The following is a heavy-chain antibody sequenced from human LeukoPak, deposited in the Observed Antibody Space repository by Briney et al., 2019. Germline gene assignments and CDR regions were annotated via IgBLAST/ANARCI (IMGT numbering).Heavy chain of an antibody. Sequence: GGSLRLSCAASGFTFSSYGMHWVRQAPGKGLEWVAVIWYDGSNKYYADSVKGRFTISRDNSKNTLYLQMNSLRAEGTAVYYCARDGSMIDSGSYPDYWGQGTLVTVSS. CDR1: GFTFSSYG. D-gene: IGHD1-26*01. V-gene: IGHV3-33*01. CDR3: ARDGSMIDSGSYPDY. CDR2: IWYDGSNK. J-gene: IGHJ4*02.